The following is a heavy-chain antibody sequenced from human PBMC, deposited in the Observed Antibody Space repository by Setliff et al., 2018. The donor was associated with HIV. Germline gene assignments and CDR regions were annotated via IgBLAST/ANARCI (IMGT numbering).Heavy chain of an antibody. CDR3: GRHRVAARPSYFDL. Sequence: KPSETLSLTCAVSGGSISGSYYWAWIRQPPGKGLEWIGSTYFRGGTYNNPSLENRFSISIDTSENQISLKLYSATAADTAIYYCGRHRVAARPSYFDLLGQGTRVTVSS. CDR1: GGSISGSYY. D-gene: IGHD6-6*01. CDR2: TYFRGGT. J-gene: IGHJ4*02. V-gene: IGHV4-39*01.